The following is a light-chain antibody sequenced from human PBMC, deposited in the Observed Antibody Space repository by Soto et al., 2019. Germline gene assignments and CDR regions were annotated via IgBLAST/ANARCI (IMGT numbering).Light chain of an antibody. Sequence: DIVMTQSPDSLAVSLGERATINCKSSQSVLYSSNNKNYLAWYQQKPGQPPKLLIYWASTRESGVPDRISGSGSGTDFTLTSSSLQAEDVAVYYCQHYYSTPYTFGQGNKLEI. CDR3: QHYYSTPYT. CDR1: QSVLYSSNNKNY. V-gene: IGKV4-1*01. CDR2: WAS. J-gene: IGKJ2*01.